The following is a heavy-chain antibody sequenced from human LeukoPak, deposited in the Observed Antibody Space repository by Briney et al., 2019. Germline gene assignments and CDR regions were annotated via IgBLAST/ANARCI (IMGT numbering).Heavy chain of an antibody. J-gene: IGHJ4*02. CDR3: ARDMAAAVYYFDY. D-gene: IGHD6-13*01. V-gene: IGHV3-21*01. CDR2: ISSSSSYI. CDR1: GFTFSSYS. Sequence: GGSLRLSXAASGFTFSSYSMNWVRQAPGKGLEWVSSISSSSSYIYYADSVKGRFTISRDNAKNSLYLQMNSLRAEDTAVYYCARDMAAAVYYFDYWGQGTLVTVSS.